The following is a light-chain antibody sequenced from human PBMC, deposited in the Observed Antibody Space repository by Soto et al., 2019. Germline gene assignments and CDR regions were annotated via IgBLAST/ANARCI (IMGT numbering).Light chain of an antibody. V-gene: IGLV1-44*01. CDR2: TNT. CDR1: SSNFGTNP. Sequence: QSVLTQPPSASVTPGQRVTISCSGSSSNFGTNPVNWYQQLPGTAPKLLIYTNTQRPSGVPDRFSASKSGTSASLAISGLQSEDEADYYCAGWDDSLDGLVFGGGTKVTVL. J-gene: IGLJ2*01. CDR3: AGWDDSLDGLV.